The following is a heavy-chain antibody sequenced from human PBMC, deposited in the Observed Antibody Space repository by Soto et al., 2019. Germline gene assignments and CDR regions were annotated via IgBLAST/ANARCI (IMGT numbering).Heavy chain of an antibody. D-gene: IGHD3-22*01. CDR1: GYTFTNYW. CDR2: IYPGDSDT. CDR3: ASPVYYYDSSGYYSAFDI. J-gene: IGHJ3*02. V-gene: IGHV5-51*01. Sequence: ESLKISCKGSGYTFTNYWIGWVRQMPGKGLEWMGIIYPGDSDTRYSPSFQGQVTISADKSISTAYLQWSSLKASDTAMYYCASPVYYYDSSGYYSAFDIWGQGTMVTVSS.